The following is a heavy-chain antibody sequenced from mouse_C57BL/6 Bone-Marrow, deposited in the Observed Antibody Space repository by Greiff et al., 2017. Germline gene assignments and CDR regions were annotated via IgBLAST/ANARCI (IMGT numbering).Heavy chain of an antibody. CDR2: IHPNSGST. V-gene: IGHV1-64*01. CDR3: AKGGLFY. CDR1: GYTFTSYG. J-gene: IGHJ2*01. Sequence: QVQLQQSGAELVKPGASVKLSCKASGYTFTSYGMHWVQQRPGQGLEWIGMIHPNSGSTNYNEKFKSKDTLTVDKSSSTAYMQLSSLTSEDSADYYCAKGGLFYWGQGTTLTVSS.